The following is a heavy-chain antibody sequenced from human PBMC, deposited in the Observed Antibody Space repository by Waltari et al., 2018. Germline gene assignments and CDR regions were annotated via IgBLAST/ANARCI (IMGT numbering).Heavy chain of an antibody. CDR1: GVSISSYY. CDR3: ARRGATLQYIDSLPWGAFDV. V-gene: IGHV4-4*09. D-gene: IGHD3-9*01. CDR2: IFNNESS. Sequence: QVQLQESGPGLVKPSETLSLTCTVSGVSISSYYWSWIRQPPGKGLGWVGYIFNNESSNYNPSLRRRATISVDTSKTQVSLKLTSVTEADTATYYCARRGATLQYIDSLPWGAFDVWGPGTVVSVSS. J-gene: IGHJ3*01.